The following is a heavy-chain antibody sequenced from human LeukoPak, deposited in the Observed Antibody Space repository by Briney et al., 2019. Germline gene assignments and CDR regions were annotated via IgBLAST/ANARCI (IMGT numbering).Heavy chain of an antibody. CDR3: TNQPILAGSIDS. CDR2: INDGGRTT. CDR1: GFTFNTYA. D-gene: IGHD3-9*01. Sequence: PGGSLRPSCAASGFTFNTYAMNWVRQAPGKGLEWVSTINDGGRTTYYADSVKGRFTISRDNSKNTVYLQMNNLRAEDTALYYCTNQPILAGSIDSWGQGTLVTVSS. J-gene: IGHJ4*02. V-gene: IGHV3-23*01.